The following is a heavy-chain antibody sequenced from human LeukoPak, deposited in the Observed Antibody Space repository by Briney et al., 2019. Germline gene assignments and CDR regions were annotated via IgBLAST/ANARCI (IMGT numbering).Heavy chain of an antibody. V-gene: IGHV4-59*01. J-gene: IGHJ4*02. Sequence: SETLSLTCSVSGGSISPYYWSWFRQPPGKGLEWIGYIFHSGITTYNPSLKSRVTISLDSSKNQFFLRSTSVTAADTAMYYCARAETLAAIYFDFWGQGSLVTVSS. CDR1: GGSISPYY. CDR3: ARAETLAAIYFDF. CDR2: IFHSGIT. D-gene: IGHD6-25*01.